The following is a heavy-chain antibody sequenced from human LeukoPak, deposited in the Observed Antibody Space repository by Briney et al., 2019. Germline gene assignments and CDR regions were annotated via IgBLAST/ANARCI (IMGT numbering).Heavy chain of an antibody. CDR3: ARGSPTVVPAAIFHVPFDY. Sequence: PSQTLSLTCTVSGVSISSGGYYWSWIHQHPGKGLEWIGYIYYSGSTYYNPSLKSRVTISVDTSKNQFSLKLSSVTAADTAVYYCARGSPTVVPAAIFHVPFDYWGQGTLVTVSS. CDR2: IYYSGST. V-gene: IGHV4-31*03. J-gene: IGHJ4*02. D-gene: IGHD2-2*01. CDR1: GVSISSGGYY.